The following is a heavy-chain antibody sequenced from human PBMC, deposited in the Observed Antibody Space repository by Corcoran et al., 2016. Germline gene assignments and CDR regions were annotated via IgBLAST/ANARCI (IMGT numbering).Heavy chain of an antibody. D-gene: IGHD1-1*01. CDR3: ARVNGRGRSGDY. CDR2: INPNSGGT. Sequence: QVQLVQSGAEVKKPGASVKVSCKASGYTFTGYYMHWVRQAPGQGLEWMGWINPNSGGTDYAQNFQGRVTMTRDTSISTAYMELSRLRSDDTAVYYCARVNGRGRSGDYWGQGTLVIVSS. V-gene: IGHV1-2*02. CDR1: GYTFTGYY. J-gene: IGHJ4*02.